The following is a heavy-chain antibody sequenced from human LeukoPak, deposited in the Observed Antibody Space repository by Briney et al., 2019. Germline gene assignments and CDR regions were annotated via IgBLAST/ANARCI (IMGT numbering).Heavy chain of an antibody. V-gene: IGHV3-30*01. CDR3: ARDSTYYYESGSSGPHYFDN. CDR2: ISSGGTYK. Sequence: GGSLRLSCAASGFTFRNYALHWVRQAPGKGLEWVSLISSGGTYKYYADSVKGRFTISGDDSKNTVYLQLNSLRPEDTAVYYCARDSTYYYESGSSGPHYFDNWGQGTQVTVSS. D-gene: IGHD3-10*01. CDR1: GFTFRNYA. J-gene: IGHJ4*02.